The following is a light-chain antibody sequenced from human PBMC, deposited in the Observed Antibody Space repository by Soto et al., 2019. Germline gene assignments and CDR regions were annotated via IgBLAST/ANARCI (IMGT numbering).Light chain of an antibody. Sequence: QSVLTQPLSASGTPGQRVTISCSGASSNIGSNTVNWYQHLPGTAPRLLIYTNNQRPSGVPDRFSGSKSGTSASLAISGLQSEDETDYFCAAWDDSLNAWVFGGGTKLTVL. CDR2: TNN. J-gene: IGLJ3*02. V-gene: IGLV1-44*01. CDR3: AAWDDSLNAWV. CDR1: SSNIGSNT.